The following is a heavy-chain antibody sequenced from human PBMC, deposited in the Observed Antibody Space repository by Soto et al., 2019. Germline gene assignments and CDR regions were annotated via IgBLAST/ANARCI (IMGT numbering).Heavy chain of an antibody. V-gene: IGHV1-8*01. Sequence: SANVPRNPSGYTFNSYDINWVRHATGQPFESMAWMKPNSGNTGYAQKFQGRFTMTINTYISTAYIELNSMSSEDTAVYYCARSTTSITIFGVVTPRGGMDVWGQGTTVTVS. D-gene: IGHD3-3*01. CDR1: GYTFNSYD. J-gene: IGHJ6*02. CDR2: MKPNSGNT. CDR3: ARSTTSITIFGVVTPRGGMDV.